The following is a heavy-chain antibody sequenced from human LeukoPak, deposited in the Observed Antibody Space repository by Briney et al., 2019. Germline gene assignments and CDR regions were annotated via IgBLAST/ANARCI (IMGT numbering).Heavy chain of an antibody. J-gene: IGHJ4*02. Sequence: ALVKVSCKASGGTFSSYAISWVRQAPGQGLEWMGRIIPIPGIANYAQKFQGRVTITADKSTSTAYMELSSLRSEDTAVYYCAGGLQFLDYWGQGTLVTVSS. V-gene: IGHV1-69*04. CDR1: GGTFSSYA. D-gene: IGHD5-24*01. CDR2: IIPIPGIA. CDR3: AGGLQFLDY.